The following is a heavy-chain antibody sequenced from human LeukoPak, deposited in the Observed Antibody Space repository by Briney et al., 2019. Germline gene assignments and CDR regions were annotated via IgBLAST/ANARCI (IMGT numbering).Heavy chain of an antibody. Sequence: GGSLRLSCVASGFTFSRYDMNWVRLAPGKGLEWVSYIHSGGNTIFYADSVKGRFTISRDYAKNSLYLQMNSLRAEDTAVYYCARGIPLDCWGQGTLVTVSS. CDR2: IHSGGNTI. CDR3: ARGIPLDC. J-gene: IGHJ4*02. CDR1: GFTFSRYD. V-gene: IGHV3-48*03.